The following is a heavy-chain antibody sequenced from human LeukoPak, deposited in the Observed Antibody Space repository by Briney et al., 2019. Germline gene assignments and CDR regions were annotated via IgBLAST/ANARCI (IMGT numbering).Heavy chain of an antibody. J-gene: IGHJ6*03. D-gene: IGHD2-2*01. CDR1: GYTFTGYY. Sequence: ASVKVSCKASGYTFTGYYMHWVRQAPGQGLEWMGWINPNSGGTNYAQKLQGRVTMTRDTSISTAYMELSRLRSDDTAVYYCARDTPDIVVVPANYYYYMDVWGKGTTVTVSS. V-gene: IGHV1-2*02. CDR3: ARDTPDIVVVPANYYYYMDV. CDR2: INPNSGGT.